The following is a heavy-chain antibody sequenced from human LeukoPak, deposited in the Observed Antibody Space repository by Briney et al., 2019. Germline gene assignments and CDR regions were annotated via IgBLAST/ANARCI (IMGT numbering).Heavy chain of an antibody. CDR1: GYSFTSYW. D-gene: IGHD3-22*01. V-gene: IGHV5-51*01. CDR2: IYPADSDT. CDR3: ARGIIVTSGPFDY. J-gene: IGHJ4*02. Sequence: GESLKISCRGSGYSFTSYWIGWVRQMPGKGLEWMGIIYPADSDTRYSPSFQGQVAISADKSISTAYLQWNSLKASDTAMYYCARGIIVTSGPFDYWGQGTLVTVFS.